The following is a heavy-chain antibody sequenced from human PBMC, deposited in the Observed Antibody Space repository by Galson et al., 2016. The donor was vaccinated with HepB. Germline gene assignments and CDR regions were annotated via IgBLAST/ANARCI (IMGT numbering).Heavy chain of an antibody. Sequence: SVKVSCKASGYTFTKSDINWVRQAPGQGLEWMGWMNPNSGNTGSAQKFQGRVTMTRNTSISTAYMELSSLRIEDTAVYYCAREGKIVAAKRVYYGMDVWGQGTTFTVSS. CDR2: MNPNSGNT. J-gene: IGHJ6*02. V-gene: IGHV1-8*01. CDR1: GYTFTKSD. D-gene: IGHD1-26*01. CDR3: AREGKIVAAKRVYYGMDV.